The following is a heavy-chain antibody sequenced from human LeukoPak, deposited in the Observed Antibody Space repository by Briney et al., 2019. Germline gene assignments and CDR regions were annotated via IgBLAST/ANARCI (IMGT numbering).Heavy chain of an antibody. V-gene: IGHV1-69*05. Sequence: SVKVSCKASGGTFSKFGISWVRQAPGEGLEWMGGIIPMFGAANYAQKFQGRVTITTDESTTTAHMELISLTSDDTAVYFCATEGPNYYMDVWGRGTTVTVSS. CDR1: GGTFSKFG. CDR3: ATEGPNYYMDV. J-gene: IGHJ6*03. CDR2: IIPMFGAA.